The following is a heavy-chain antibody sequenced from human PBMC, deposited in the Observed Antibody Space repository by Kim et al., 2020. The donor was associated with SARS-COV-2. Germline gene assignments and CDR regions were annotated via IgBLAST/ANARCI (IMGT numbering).Heavy chain of an antibody. V-gene: IGHV3-7*03. Sequence: GGSLRLSCAASGFTFSNYWMSWVRQAPGKGLEWVANIKQDGSEKYYVDSVKGRFTISRDNAKNSLYLQMNSLRAEDTAVYYCARDPPRRRVDTAFGGGDYWGQGTLVTVSS. J-gene: IGHJ4*02. CDR1: GFTFSNYW. CDR2: IKQDGSEK. CDR3: ARDPPRRRVDTAFGGGDY. D-gene: IGHD5-18*01.